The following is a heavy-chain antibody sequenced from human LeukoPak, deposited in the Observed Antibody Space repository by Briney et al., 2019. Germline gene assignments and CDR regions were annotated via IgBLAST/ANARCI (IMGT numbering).Heavy chain of an antibody. Sequence: ASVKVSCKASGYTFTGYYMHWVRQAPGQGLEWMGGIIPIFGTANYAQKFQGRVTITADKSTSTAYMELSSLRSEDTAVYYCARGGWWLRPDLDYWGQGTLVTVSS. CDR3: ARGGWWLRPDLDY. CDR2: IIPIFGTA. CDR1: GYTFTGYY. V-gene: IGHV1-69*06. D-gene: IGHD5-12*01. J-gene: IGHJ4*02.